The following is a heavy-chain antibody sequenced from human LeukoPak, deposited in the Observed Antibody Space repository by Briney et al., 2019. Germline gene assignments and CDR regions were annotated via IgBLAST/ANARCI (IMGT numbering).Heavy chain of an antibody. CDR1: GFTFSSFA. J-gene: IGHJ5*02. D-gene: IGHD1-1*01. V-gene: IGHV3-21*01. CDR2: ISSSSSYI. Sequence: GGSLRLSCAASGFTFSSFAMSWVRQAPGKGLEWVSSISSSSSYIYYADSVKGRFTISRDNAKNSLYLQMNSLRAEDTAVYYCARVCRVQLERPAPWGQGTPVTVSS. CDR3: ARVCRVQLERPAP.